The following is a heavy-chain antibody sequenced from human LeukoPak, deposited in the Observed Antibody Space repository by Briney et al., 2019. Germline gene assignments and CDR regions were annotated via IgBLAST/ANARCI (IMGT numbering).Heavy chain of an antibody. D-gene: IGHD6-13*01. CDR3: ARVGGSSTWYYFDY. Sequence: GGSLRLSCAASGFTFSNYAMSWVRQAPGKGLEWVAVIWYDGSNKYYADSVKGRFTISRDNSMNTLYLQMNSLRAEDTAVYYCARVGGSSTWYYFDYWGQGTLVTVSS. CDR2: IWYDGSNK. V-gene: IGHV3-33*08. J-gene: IGHJ4*02. CDR1: GFTFSNYA.